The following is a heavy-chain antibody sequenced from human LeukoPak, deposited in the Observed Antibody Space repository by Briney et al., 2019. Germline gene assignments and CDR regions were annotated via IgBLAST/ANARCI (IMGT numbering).Heavy chain of an antibody. CDR3: ARVSVFSGSYLDY. CDR2: IYSGGST. V-gene: IGHV3-53*01. J-gene: IGHJ4*02. CDR1: GFTFSSYS. D-gene: IGHD1-26*01. Sequence: PGGSLRLSCAASGFTFSSYSMNWVRQAPGKGLEWVSVIYSGGSTYYADSVKGRFTISRDNSKNTLYLQMNSLRAEDTAVYYCARVSVFSGSYLDYWGQGTLVTVSS.